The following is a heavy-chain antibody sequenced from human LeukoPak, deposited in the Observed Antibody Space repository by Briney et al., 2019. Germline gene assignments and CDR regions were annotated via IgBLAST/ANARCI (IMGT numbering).Heavy chain of an antibody. CDR3: ARDDGDRAAAAPGY. D-gene: IGHD6-13*01. J-gene: IGHJ4*02. CDR2: ISYDGSNK. CDR1: GFTFSSYA. Sequence: SGGSLRLSCAASGFTFSSYAMHWVRQAPGKGLEWVAVISYDGSNKYYADSVKGRYTISRDNSKNTLYLQMSSLRAEDTAVYYCARDDGDRAAAAPGYWGQGTLVTVSS. V-gene: IGHV3-30-3*01.